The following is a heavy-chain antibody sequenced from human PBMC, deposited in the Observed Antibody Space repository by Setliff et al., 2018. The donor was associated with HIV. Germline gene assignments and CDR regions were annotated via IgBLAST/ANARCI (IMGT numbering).Heavy chain of an antibody. Sequence: SETLSLTCTVSGGSISSYYWSWIRQPPGKGLEWIGYIYYSGSTNYSPSLESRVSISVDTSRSQFSLTVRSLTAADTAVYYCARGQFVSPGPRTHYMDLWAKGTSVTVSS. CDR3: ARGQFVSPGPRTHYMDL. CDR2: IYYSGST. D-gene: IGHD3-16*01. V-gene: IGHV4-59*12. J-gene: IGHJ6*03. CDR1: GGSISSYY.